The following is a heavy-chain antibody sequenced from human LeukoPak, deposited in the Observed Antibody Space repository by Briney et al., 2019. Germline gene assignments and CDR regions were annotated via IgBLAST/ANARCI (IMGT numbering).Heavy chain of an antibody. D-gene: IGHD3-22*01. J-gene: IGHJ4*02. V-gene: IGHV3-23*01. CDR3: AKRRYHSSGYFDY. CDR1: GLAFSGYS. CDR2: ITGSGSAT. Sequence: GGSLRLSCAASGLAFSGYSMSWVRQAPGKGLEWVSAITGSGSATDYADSVKGRFTISRDNSENTLYLQMNSLRAEDTAVYYCAKRRYHSSGYFDYWGQGTLVTVSS.